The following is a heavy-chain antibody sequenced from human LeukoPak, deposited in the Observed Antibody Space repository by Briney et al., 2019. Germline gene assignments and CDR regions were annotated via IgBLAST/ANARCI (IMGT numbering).Heavy chain of an antibody. J-gene: IGHJ6*03. CDR3: ARGENIVVVVAAMEFPLDYYYHYMDV. CDR1: GLIFSSYS. CDR2: ISTSSSYI. V-gene: IGHV3-21*01. Sequence: GGSLRLSCAASGLIFSSYSMSWVRQAPGKGLGWVSSISTSSSYIYYANSVKGRFTISRDNAKNSLYLQMNSLRAEDTAMYYCARGENIVVVVAAMEFPLDYYYHYMDVWGKGTTVTVSS. D-gene: IGHD2-15*01.